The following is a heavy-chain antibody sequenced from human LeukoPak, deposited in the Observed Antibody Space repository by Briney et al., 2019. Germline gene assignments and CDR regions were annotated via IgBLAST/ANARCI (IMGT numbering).Heavy chain of an antibody. V-gene: IGHV1-8*01. CDR2: MNPNSGNT. CDR3: AIMGPGYCSSTSCYSEGY. D-gene: IGHD2-2*02. CDR1: GYTFTSYD. Sequence: GASVKVSCKASGYTFTSYDINWVRQATGQGLEWMGWMNPNSGNTGYAQKFQGRVTMTRNTSISTAYMELSSLRSEDTAVYCCAIMGPGYCSSTSCYSEGYWGQGTLVTVSS. J-gene: IGHJ4*02.